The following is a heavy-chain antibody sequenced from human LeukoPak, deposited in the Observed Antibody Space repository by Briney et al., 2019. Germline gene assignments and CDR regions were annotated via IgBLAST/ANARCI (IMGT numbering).Heavy chain of an antibody. Sequence: ASVKVSCKASGYTFTSYAMHWVRQAPGQRLEWMGWINAGNGNTKYSQKFQGRVTITRDTSASTAYMELSSLRSEDTAVCYCARGGGYCSSTSCYADYFDYWGQGTLVTVSS. CDR2: INAGNGNT. D-gene: IGHD2-2*01. CDR1: GYTFTSYA. CDR3: ARGGGYCSSTSCYADYFDY. V-gene: IGHV1-3*01. J-gene: IGHJ4*02.